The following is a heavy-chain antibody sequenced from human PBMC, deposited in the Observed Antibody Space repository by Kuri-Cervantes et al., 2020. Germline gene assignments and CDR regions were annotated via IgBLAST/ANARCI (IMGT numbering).Heavy chain of an antibody. J-gene: IGHJ4*02. CDR2: IPYDGSSK. CDR3: ARDGRSGSYPRGFFDC. Sequence: GGSLRLSCAASGFTFGSFAMHWVRQAPGKGLEWVAVIPYDGSSKYDADSVKGRFTISRDNSKNTLYLQMNSLRAEDTAVYYCARDGRSGSYPRGFFDCWGQGTLVTVSS. D-gene: IGHD1-26*01. V-gene: IGHV3-30-3*01. CDR1: GFTFGSFA.